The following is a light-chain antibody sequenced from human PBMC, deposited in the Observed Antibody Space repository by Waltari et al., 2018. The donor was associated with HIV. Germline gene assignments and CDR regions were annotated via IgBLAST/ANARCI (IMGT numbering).Light chain of an antibody. V-gene: IGKV1-5*03. CDR2: KAS. J-gene: IGKJ2*02. Sequence: QMTQSTYTLSASAGDRVTITCRASQSISSWLAWYQMKPGKAPKLLIYKASSLESGVSSRFSGSGSGTEFTLTISSLQPDDFATYYCQYYNTYSRTFGQGTKVEL. CDR3: QYYNTYSRT. CDR1: QSISSW.